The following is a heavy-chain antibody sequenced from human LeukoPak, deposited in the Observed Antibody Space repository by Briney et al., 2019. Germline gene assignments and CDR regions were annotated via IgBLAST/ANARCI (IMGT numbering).Heavy chain of an antibody. D-gene: IGHD1-26*01. CDR3: ARRDTGSLIDY. CDR2: ISFDGNNR. V-gene: IGHV3-30-3*01. Sequence: GGSLRLSCAASGFTFSNYAMNWVRQAPGKGLEWVAIISFDGNNRFYADSVKGQFTISRDNSKNTLYLQMDSLRTEGTAIYYCARRDTGSLIDYWGQGTLVTVSS. CDR1: GFTFSNYA. J-gene: IGHJ4*02.